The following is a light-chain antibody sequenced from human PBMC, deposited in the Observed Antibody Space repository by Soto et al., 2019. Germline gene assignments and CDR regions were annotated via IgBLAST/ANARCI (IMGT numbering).Light chain of an antibody. CDR3: SSFTRSNTWV. V-gene: IGLV2-14*01. Sequence: QSALTQPASVSGSPGQSITISCTGTSSDVDDFNYVSWYQQHPGKAPKLLIYEVTNRPSGVSNRFSGSKSGNTASLTISGLQAEDEADYYWSSFTRSNTWVFGGGTKLTVL. CDR2: EVT. J-gene: IGLJ3*02. CDR1: SSDVDDFNY.